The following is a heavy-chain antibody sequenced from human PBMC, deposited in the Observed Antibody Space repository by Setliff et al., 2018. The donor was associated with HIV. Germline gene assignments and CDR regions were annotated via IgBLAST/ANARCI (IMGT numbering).Heavy chain of an antibody. J-gene: IGHJ4*02. D-gene: IGHD1-26*01. Sequence: GASVKVSCKASGYTFTSYFLHWVRQAPGQGLEWMGIINPNDGATTYAQKFEGRVTMTSDTSTSTAYMELRSLRSDDTAIYYCARDLFRRVGPFQPPGYWGQGTLVTVSS. CDR1: GYTFTSYF. CDR3: ARDLFRRVGPFQPPGY. CDR2: INPNDGAT. V-gene: IGHV1-46*01.